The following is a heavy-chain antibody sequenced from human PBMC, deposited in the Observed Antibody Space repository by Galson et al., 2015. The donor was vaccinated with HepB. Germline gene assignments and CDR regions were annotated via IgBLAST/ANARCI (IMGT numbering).Heavy chain of an antibody. CDR2: INHSGST. CDR3: ARDSRKYQLLWWFDP. J-gene: IGHJ5*02. Sequence: ETLSLTCAVYGGSFSGYYWSWIRQPPGKGLEWIGEINHSGSTNYNPSLKSRVTISVDTSKNQFSLKLSSVTAADTAVYYCARDSRKYQLLWWFDPWGQGTLVTVSS. CDR1: GGSFSGYY. V-gene: IGHV4-34*01. D-gene: IGHD2-2*01.